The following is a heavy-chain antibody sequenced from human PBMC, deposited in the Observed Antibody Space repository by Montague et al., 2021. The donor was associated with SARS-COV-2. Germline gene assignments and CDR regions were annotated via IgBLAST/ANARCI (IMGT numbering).Heavy chain of an antibody. CDR2: IWSDGSHK. J-gene: IGHJ5*02. Sequence: SLRLSCAVSGFSLTDNGMSWVRQAPGKGLEWVAVIWSDGSHKNYGDSVKGRFTVSRDISTNTLFLLMSSLRVDDTAVYYCVKSGGGTFFETWGQGTLVTVSA. CDR3: VKSGGGTFFET. CDR1: GFSLTDNG. V-gene: IGHV3-33*06. D-gene: IGHD1-26*01.